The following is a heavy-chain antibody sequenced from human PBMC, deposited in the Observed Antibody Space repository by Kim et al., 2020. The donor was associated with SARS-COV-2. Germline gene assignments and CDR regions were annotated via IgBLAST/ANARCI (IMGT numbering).Heavy chain of an antibody. CDR3: ARVLPYYYDSSPLYYFDY. J-gene: IGHJ4*02. V-gene: IGHV4-59*13. D-gene: IGHD3-22*01. Sequence: SETLSLTCTVSGGSISSYYWSWIRQPPGKGLEWIGYIYYSGSTNYNPSLKSRVTISVDTSKNQFSLKLSSVTAADTAVYYCARVLPYYYDSSPLYYFDYWGQGTLVTVSS. CDR2: IYYSGST. CDR1: GGSISSYY.